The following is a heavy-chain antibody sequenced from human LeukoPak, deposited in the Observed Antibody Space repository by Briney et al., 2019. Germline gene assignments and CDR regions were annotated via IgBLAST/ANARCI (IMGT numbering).Heavy chain of an antibody. CDR3: ARIDSSGYPPHFDY. CDR2: IYYSGST. J-gene: IGHJ4*02. CDR1: GGSISSYY. Sequence: SETLSLTCTVSGGSISSYYWSWIRQPPGKGLEWIGYIYYSGSTNYNPSLKSRVTISVNTSKNQFSLKLSSVTAADTAVYYCARIDSSGYPPHFDYWGQGTLVTVSS. D-gene: IGHD3-22*01. V-gene: IGHV4-59*01.